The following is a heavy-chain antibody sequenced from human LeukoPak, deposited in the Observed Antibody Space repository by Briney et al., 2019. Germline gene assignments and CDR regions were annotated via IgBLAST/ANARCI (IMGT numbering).Heavy chain of an antibody. V-gene: IGHV1-2*02. CDR1: GYTFTGYY. CDR2: INPNSGGT. CDR3: ATDRKGETTVTTY. D-gene: IGHD4-17*01. J-gene: IGHJ4*02. Sequence: ASVKVSCKASGYTFTGYYMHWVRQAPGQGLEWMGWINPNSGGTNYAQKFQGRVTMTRDTSISTAYMELSRLRSDDTAVYYCATDRKGETTVTTYWGQGTLVTVSS.